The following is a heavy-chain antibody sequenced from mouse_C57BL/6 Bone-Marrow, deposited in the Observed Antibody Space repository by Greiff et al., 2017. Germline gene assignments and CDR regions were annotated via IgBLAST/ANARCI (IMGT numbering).Heavy chain of an antibody. CDR2: INPNNGGT. Sequence: EVKLQQSGPELVKPGASVKISCKASGYTFTDYYMNWVKQSHGKSLEWIGDINPNNGGTSYNQKFKGKATLTVDKSSSTAYMELRSLTSEDSAVYYCASRQLRPPYYAMDYWGQGTSVTVSS. J-gene: IGHJ4*01. CDR3: ASRQLRPPYYAMDY. CDR1: GYTFTDYY. V-gene: IGHV1-26*01. D-gene: IGHD3-2*02.